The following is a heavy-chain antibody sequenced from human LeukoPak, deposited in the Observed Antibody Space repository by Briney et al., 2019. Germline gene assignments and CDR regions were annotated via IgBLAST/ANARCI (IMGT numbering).Heavy chain of an antibody. CDR1: GYTFTSYY. CDR2: INPSGGST. Sequence: ASVKVSCKASGYTFTSYYMHWVRQAPGQGLEWMGIINPSGGSTSYAQKFQGRVTMTRDTSTSTVYMELSSLRSEDTAVYYCARDGFSVGDGYNLYCWGQGTLVTVSS. J-gene: IGHJ4*02. CDR3: ARDGFSVGDGYNLYC. D-gene: IGHD5-24*01. V-gene: IGHV1-46*01.